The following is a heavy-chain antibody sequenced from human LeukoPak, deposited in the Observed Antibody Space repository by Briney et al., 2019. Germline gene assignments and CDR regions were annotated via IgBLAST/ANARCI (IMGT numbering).Heavy chain of an antibody. CDR1: GFTFSSYS. CDR3: ARDTPLARYNWNWGGSLVDY. J-gene: IGHJ4*02. D-gene: IGHD1-7*01. Sequence: PGGSLRLSCAASGFTFSSYSMNWVRQAPGKGLEWVSYISSSSSTIYYADSVKGRFTISRDNAKNSLYLQMNSLRAEDTAVYYCARDTPLARYNWNWGGSLVDYWGQGTLVTVSS. CDR2: ISSSSSTI. V-gene: IGHV3-48*01.